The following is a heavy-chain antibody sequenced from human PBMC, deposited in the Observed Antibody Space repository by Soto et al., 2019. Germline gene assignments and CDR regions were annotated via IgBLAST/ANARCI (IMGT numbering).Heavy chain of an antibody. V-gene: IGHV3-23*01. Sequence: EVQLLESGGGLVQPGGSLRLSCAASGFTFSSYAMSWVRQAPGKGLEWVSAISGSGGSTYYADSVKGRFPISRDNSKNTLYLQMNSLSAEDTAVYYCAEVPPGYCSGGSCFYFDYWCQGTLVTVSS. D-gene: IGHD2-15*01. CDR2: ISGSGGST. J-gene: IGHJ4*02. CDR3: AEVPPGYCSGGSCFYFDY. CDR1: GFTFSSYA.